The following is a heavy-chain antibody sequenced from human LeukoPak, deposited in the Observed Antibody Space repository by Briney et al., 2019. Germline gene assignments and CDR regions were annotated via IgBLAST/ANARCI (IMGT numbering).Heavy chain of an antibody. J-gene: IGHJ6*03. Sequence: SETLSLTCTVSGGSISSHYWTWIRQPPGKGLEWIGNILYSGNTHYNPSLKSRVTISGDTSKNQFSLKLSSVTAADTAVYYCARGLGYCSSTSCRRRGYYYYYMDVWGKGTTVTISS. CDR2: ILYSGNT. CDR1: GGSISSHY. V-gene: IGHV4-59*11. CDR3: ARGLGYCSSTSCRRRGYYYYYMDV. D-gene: IGHD2-2*01.